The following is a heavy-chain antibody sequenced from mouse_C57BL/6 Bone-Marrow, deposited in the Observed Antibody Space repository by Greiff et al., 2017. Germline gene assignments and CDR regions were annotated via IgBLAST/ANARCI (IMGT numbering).Heavy chain of an antibody. CDR3: ASPGFAWFAD. CDR1: GFTFSSYG. CDR2: ISSGVSYT. V-gene: IGHV5-6*01. Sequence: EVQLVESGGDLVKPGGSLKLSCAASGFTFSSYGMSWVRQTPDKRLEWVATISSGVSYTYYPDSVKGRCTITRDNAKNTLYLQMSSLNSEDTAMYYCASPGFAWFADWGQGTLVTVSA. J-gene: IGHJ3*01.